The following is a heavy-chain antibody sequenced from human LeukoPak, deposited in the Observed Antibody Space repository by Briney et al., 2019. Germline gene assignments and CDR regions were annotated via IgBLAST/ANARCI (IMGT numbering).Heavy chain of an antibody. CDR3: ARDSRVHDFWSGLFDP. CDR1: GYTFTSYG. CDR2: ISAYNGNT. J-gene: IGHJ5*02. D-gene: IGHD3-3*01. Sequence: ASVKVSCKASGYTFTSYGIIWVRQAPGQGLEWMGWISAYNGNTNYAQKLHGRVTMTTDTSTSTAYMELRSLRSDDTAVYYCARDSRVHDFWSGLFDPWGQGTLVTVSS. V-gene: IGHV1-18*01.